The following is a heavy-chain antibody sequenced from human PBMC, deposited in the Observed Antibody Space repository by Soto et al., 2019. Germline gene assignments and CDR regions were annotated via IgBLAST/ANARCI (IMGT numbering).Heavy chain of an antibody. CDR2: IYYSGST. V-gene: IGHV4-39*01. D-gene: IGHD3-10*01. CDR3: ASRTNYGGKLSAKLDY. CDR1: GGSISSSSYY. J-gene: IGHJ4*02. Sequence: QLQLQESGPGLVKPSETLSLTCTVSGGSISSSSYYWGWIRQPPGKGLEWIGSIYYSGSTYYNPSLKSRVTISVDTSKNQFSLKLSSVTAADTAVYYCASRTNYGGKLSAKLDYWGQGTLVTVSS.